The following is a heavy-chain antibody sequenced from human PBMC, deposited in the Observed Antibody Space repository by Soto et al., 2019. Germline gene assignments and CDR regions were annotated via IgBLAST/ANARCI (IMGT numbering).Heavy chain of an antibody. D-gene: IGHD6-19*01. V-gene: IGHV3-7*01. CDR3: ARAIEQWLDYYYYYYMDV. CDR1: GFTFSSYW. J-gene: IGHJ6*03. CDR2: IKQDGSEK. Sequence: GGSLRLSCAASGFTFSSYWMSWVRQAPGKGLEWVANIKQDGSEKYYVDSVKGRFTISRDNAKNSLYLQMNSLRAEDTAVYYCARAIEQWLDYYYYYYMDVWGKGTTVTVSS.